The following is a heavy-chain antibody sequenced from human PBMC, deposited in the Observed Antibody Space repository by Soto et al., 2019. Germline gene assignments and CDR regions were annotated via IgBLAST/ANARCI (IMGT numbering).Heavy chain of an antibody. CDR2: IDPSDSYT. Sequence: GESLKISCKGSGYSFTSYWISWVRQMPGKGLEWMGRIDPSDSYTNYSPSFQGHVTISADKSISTAYLQWSSLKASDTAMYYFARRGDGYKTTTLYYYYGMDVWGQGTTVTVSS. CDR3: ARRGDGYKTTTLYYYYGMDV. D-gene: IGHD3-10*01. V-gene: IGHV5-10-1*01. CDR1: GYSFTSYW. J-gene: IGHJ6*02.